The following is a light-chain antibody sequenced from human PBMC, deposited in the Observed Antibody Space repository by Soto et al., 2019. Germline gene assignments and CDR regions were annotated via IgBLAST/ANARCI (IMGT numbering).Light chain of an antibody. V-gene: IGKV3-20*01. Sequence: IVLTQSPATLSVSPGERATLSCRASQSVSNNYLAWYQQKPGQAPRPLIYGASNRATGIPDRFSGSGSGTDFTLTISRLEPEDFAVYYCQQYGSSGTFGQGTKVDIK. CDR3: QQYGSSGT. J-gene: IGKJ1*01. CDR1: QSVSNNY. CDR2: GAS.